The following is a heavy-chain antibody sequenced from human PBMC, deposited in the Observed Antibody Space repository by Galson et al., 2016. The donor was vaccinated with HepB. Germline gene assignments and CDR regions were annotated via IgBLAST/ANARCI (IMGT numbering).Heavy chain of an antibody. D-gene: IGHD6-13*01. CDR3: ARSRSWPQLHWFDP. CDR2: IHSAGST. J-gene: IGHJ5*02. V-gene: IGHV3-53*01. Sequence: SLRLSCAASGFFVSNNYMSWVRQPPGKGLEWVSVIHSAGSTYYADSVKGRFTISRDNSKNILYLQMNSLRAEDTAVYYCARSRSWPQLHWFDPWGQGTLVTVSS. CDR1: GFFVSNNY.